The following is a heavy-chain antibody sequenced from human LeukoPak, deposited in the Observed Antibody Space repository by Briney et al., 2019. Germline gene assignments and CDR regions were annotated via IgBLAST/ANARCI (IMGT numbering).Heavy chain of an antibody. V-gene: IGHV4-59*01. D-gene: IGHD1-26*01. CDR3: ARVESYYVESWFDP. CDR1: GGSISSYY. J-gene: IGHJ5*02. CDR2: IYYSGST. Sequence: SETLSLTCTVSGGSISSYYWSWIRQPPGKGLEWIGYIYYSGSTNYNPSLKSRVTISVDTSKNQFSLKLSSVTAADTAVYYCARVESYYVESWFDPWGQGTLVTVSS.